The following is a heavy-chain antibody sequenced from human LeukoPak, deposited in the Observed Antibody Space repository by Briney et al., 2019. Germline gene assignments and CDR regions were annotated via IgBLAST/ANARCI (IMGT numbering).Heavy chain of an antibody. V-gene: IGHV3-30-3*01. CDR1: GFTFSSYA. Sequence: GGSLRLSCAASGFTFSSYAMHWVRQAPGKGLEWVAVISYDGSNKYYADSVKGRFTISRDNPKNTLYLQMNSLRAEDTAVYYCARDAVWSGYYRYYGMDVWGQGTTVTVSS. CDR2: ISYDGSNK. J-gene: IGHJ6*02. CDR3: ARDAVWSGYYRYYGMDV. D-gene: IGHD3-3*01.